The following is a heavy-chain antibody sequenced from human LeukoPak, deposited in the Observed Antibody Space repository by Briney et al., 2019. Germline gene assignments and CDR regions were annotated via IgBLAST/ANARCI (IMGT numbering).Heavy chain of an antibody. Sequence: SPSETLSLTCVVSGDSITSGGYYWSWIRQPPGKGLEWIGYIYYSGSTNYNPSLKSRVTISVDTSKNQFSLKLSSVTAADTAVYYCARDLGGDYQVEQYYFDYWGQGTLVTVSS. CDR3: ARDLGGDYQVEQYYFDY. CDR2: IYYSGST. V-gene: IGHV4-61*08. J-gene: IGHJ4*02. CDR1: GDSITSGGYY. D-gene: IGHD4-17*01.